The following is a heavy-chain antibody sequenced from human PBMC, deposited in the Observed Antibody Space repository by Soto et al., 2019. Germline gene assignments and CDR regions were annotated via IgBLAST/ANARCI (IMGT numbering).Heavy chain of an antibody. V-gene: IGHV3-30-3*01. CDR1: GFTFSSYA. CDR2: ISYDGSNK. Sequence: PGGSLRLSCAASGFTFSSYAMHWVRQAPGKGLEWVAVISYDGSNKYYADSVKGRFTISRDNSKNTLYLQVNSLRAEDTAVYYCARGPSSLTRFDYWGQGTVVTVS. D-gene: IGHD2-2*01. CDR3: ARGPSSLTRFDY. J-gene: IGHJ4*02.